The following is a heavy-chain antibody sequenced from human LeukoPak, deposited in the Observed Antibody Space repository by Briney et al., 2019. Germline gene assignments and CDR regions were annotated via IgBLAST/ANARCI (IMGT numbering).Heavy chain of an antibody. CDR3: TRGELDC. J-gene: IGHJ4*02. D-gene: IGHD1-26*01. V-gene: IGHV3-73*01. Sequence: GGSLRLSCAASGFTFSSYGMHWVRQASGKGLEWVGRIRSKANSYATAYAASVKGRFTISRDDSKNTAYLQMNSLKTEDTAVYYCTRGELDCWGQGTLVTVSS. CDR1: GFTFSSYG. CDR2: IRSKANSYAT.